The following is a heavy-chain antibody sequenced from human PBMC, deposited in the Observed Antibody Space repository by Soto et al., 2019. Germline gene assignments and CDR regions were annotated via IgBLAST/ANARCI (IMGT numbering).Heavy chain of an antibody. D-gene: IGHD3-22*01. Sequence: GGSLRLSCAASGFTFSTYSMNWVRQAPGKGLEWLSFINSVSDSIQYADSVKGRFTISRDNAKNSVYLQIDNLRAEDTALYYCAREGRESSGFDYWGQGTQVTVSS. J-gene: IGHJ4*02. CDR2: INSVSDSI. V-gene: IGHV3-48*01. CDR1: GFTFSTYS. CDR3: AREGRESSGFDY.